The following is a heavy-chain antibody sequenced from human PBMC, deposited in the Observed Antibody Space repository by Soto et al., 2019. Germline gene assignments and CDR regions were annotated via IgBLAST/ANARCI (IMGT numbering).Heavy chain of an antibody. CDR1: GGTFSTYV. CDR3: ARVHGYKAPFDS. CDR2: IVPIFGTA. J-gene: IGHJ4*02. D-gene: IGHD5-12*01. Sequence: QVELVQSGAEVKKPGSSVKVSCKASGGTFSTYVISWVRQAPGQGLEWMGGIVPIFGTANYAQKFHGRVTITADNSTTSAYMEMSSLRSEDTAVYFFARVHGYKAPFDSCGQGTLVTVSS. V-gene: IGHV1-69*06.